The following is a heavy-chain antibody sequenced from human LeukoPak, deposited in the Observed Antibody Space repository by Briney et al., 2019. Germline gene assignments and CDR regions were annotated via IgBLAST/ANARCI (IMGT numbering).Heavy chain of an antibody. D-gene: IGHD6-13*01. CDR1: GGSISSCSYY. CDR2: IYYSGST. CDR3: ATVAAAGMHFDY. Sequence: SETLSLTCTVSGGSISSCSYYWGWIRQPPGKGLEWIGSIYYSGSTYYNPSLKSRVTMSVDTSKNQFSLKLSSVTAADTAVYYCATVAAAGMHFDYWGQGTLVTVSS. V-gene: IGHV4-39*01. J-gene: IGHJ4*02.